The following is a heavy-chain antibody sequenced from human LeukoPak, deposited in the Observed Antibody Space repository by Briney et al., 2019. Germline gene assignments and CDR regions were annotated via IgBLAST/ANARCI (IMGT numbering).Heavy chain of an antibody. Sequence: SETLSLTCTVSGGSMNTYYWSWIRQPPGKGLEWIGYIYSSGSNNYNPSLKRRVTMSVDTSKNQLYLNLSSVTAADTAVYYCARDYGGYRFDFWGQGSLVSVSS. CDR2: IYSSGSN. J-gene: IGHJ4*02. D-gene: IGHD5-12*01. V-gene: IGHV4-59*01. CDR1: GGSMNTYY. CDR3: ARDYGGYRFDF.